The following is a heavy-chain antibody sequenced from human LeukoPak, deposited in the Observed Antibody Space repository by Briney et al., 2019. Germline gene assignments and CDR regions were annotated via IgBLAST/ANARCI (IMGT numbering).Heavy chain of an antibody. Sequence: KPSETLSLTCAVYGGSFSGYYWSWIRQPPGKGLEWIGEINNSGSTNYNPSLKSRVTISVDTSKNQFSLKLSSVTAADTAVYYCARGLVGYSYGAWGQGTLVTVSS. CDR1: GGSFSGYY. J-gene: IGHJ4*02. CDR3: ARGLVGYSYGA. V-gene: IGHV4-34*01. CDR2: INNSGST. D-gene: IGHD5-18*01.